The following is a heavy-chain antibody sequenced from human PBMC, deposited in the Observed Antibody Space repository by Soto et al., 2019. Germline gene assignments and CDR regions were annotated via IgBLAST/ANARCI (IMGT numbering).Heavy chain of an antibody. D-gene: IGHD7-27*01. J-gene: IGHJ4*02. V-gene: IGHV4-34*01. CDR3: ARGWGRVFGY. CDR1: GGSFSGYY. Sequence: QVQLQQWGAGLLKPSETLSLTCAVYGGSFSGYYWNWIRQPPGKGLEWIGEINHSGSTNYNPSLKSRVTISVDTSKIQFSLKLSSVTAADTAVYYCARGWGRVFGYWGQGTLVTVSS. CDR2: INHSGST.